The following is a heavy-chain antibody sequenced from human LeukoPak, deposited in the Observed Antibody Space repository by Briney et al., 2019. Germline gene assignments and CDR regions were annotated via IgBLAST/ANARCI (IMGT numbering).Heavy chain of an antibody. CDR1: GYTLTELS. CDR2: FDPEDGET. Sequence: ASGKVSCKVAGYTLTELSMHWVRQAPGKGLEWMGVFDPEDGETIYAQKFQGRVTMTEDTSTDTAYMELSSLRSEDTAVYYCATGLTMVRGRLTRCYYYYYGMDVWGQGTTVTVSS. V-gene: IGHV1-24*01. J-gene: IGHJ6*02. CDR3: ATGLTMVRGRLTRCYYYYYGMDV. D-gene: IGHD3-10*01.